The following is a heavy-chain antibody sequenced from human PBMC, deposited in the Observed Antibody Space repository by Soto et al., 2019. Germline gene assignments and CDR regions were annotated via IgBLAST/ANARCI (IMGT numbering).Heavy chain of an antibody. CDR2: IKYSGTT. Sequence: SETLSLTCTVSGGSISSSSCHWGWIRQPPGKGLEWIASIKYSGTTFYNPSLKSRVTLSVDTSKNQFALKLSSVTAAETAVYYCVRHGSSGSYYDAFSIWGQGTMVTVSS. D-gene: IGHD1-26*01. J-gene: IGHJ3*02. V-gene: IGHV4-39*01. CDR1: GGSISSSSCH. CDR3: VRHGSSGSYYDAFSI.